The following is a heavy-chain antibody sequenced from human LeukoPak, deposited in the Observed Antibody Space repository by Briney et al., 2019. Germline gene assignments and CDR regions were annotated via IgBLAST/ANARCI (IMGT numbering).Heavy chain of an antibody. J-gene: IGHJ4*02. CDR1: GGSFSGYY. CDR2: INHSGST. D-gene: IGHD1-26*01. CDR3: ASSSSGSADY. Sequence: SETLSLTCAVYGGSFSGYYWSWIRQPPGKGLEWIREINHSGSTNYNPSLKSRVTISVDTSKNQFSLKLSSVTAADTAVYYCASSSSGSADYWGQGTLVTVSS. V-gene: IGHV4-34*01.